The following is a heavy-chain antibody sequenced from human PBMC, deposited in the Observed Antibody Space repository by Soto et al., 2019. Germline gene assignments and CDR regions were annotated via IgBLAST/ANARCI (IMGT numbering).Heavy chain of an antibody. Sequence: QVQLQESGPGLVKPSQTLSLTCTVSGGSISIGVYYWNWIRQHPGKGLEWIGYTYHTGSTYYNLSLESRVTISVDPSKNQFSLKLSSVTAADTAVYYCARIGNPDASLYFDYWGQGTLVTVSS. CDR3: ARIGNPDASLYFDY. V-gene: IGHV4-31*03. J-gene: IGHJ4*02. CDR2: TYHTGST. CDR1: GGSISIGVYY. D-gene: IGHD2-2*01.